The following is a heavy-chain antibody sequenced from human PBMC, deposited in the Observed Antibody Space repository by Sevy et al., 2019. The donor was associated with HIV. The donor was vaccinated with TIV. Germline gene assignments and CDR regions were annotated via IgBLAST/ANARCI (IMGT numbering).Heavy chain of an antibody. CDR3: AKDGNVVVGGDFYYYGMDV. D-gene: IGHD2-15*01. CDR2: IRLDGSNK. CDR1: GFNLRSYG. Sequence: GESLKISCAASGFNLRSYGMHWVRQAPGKGLEWVAFIRLDGSNKYYADSVNGRFTISRDNSKNTLYLQRNSLRAEDTAVYYCAKDGNVVVGGDFYYYGMDVWGQGTTVTVSS. J-gene: IGHJ6*02. V-gene: IGHV3-30*02.